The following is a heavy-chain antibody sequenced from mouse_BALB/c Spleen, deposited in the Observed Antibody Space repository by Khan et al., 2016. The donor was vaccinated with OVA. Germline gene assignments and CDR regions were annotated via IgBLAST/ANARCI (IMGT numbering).Heavy chain of an antibody. CDR3: ARDFHYYGSRGALDY. Sequence: QVQLKQSGAELARPGASVKMSCKASGYTFTSYSMHWIKQRPGQGLEWIGNINPSNAYTNYNQKFKDKATLTVDKSSSTAYMQLSSLTSEDSAVYYFARDFHYYGSRGALDYWGQGTSVTVSS. V-gene: IGHV1-4*01. D-gene: IGHD1-1*01. CDR1: GYTFTSYS. J-gene: IGHJ4*01. CDR2: INPSNAYT.